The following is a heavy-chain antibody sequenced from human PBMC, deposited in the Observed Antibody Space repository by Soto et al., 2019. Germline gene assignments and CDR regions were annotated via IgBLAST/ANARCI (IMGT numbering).Heavy chain of an antibody. CDR3: VRCGSGGSCYTSPLSY. J-gene: IGHJ4*02. D-gene: IGHD2-21*01. V-gene: IGHV1-46*01. CDR1: GYIFTSYQ. Sequence: ASVKVSCKASGYIFTSYQMHWVRQAPGQGLDWMGTIKLSDGTTTYAQKFQGRVTMTSDTSTRTIYMELSSLTSEDTAVYFCVRCGSGGSCYTSPLSYWGQGTLVTVSS. CDR2: IKLSDGTT.